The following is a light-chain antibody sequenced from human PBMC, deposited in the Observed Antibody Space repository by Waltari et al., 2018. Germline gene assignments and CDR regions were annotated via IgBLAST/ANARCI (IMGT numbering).Light chain of an antibody. V-gene: IGKV1-12*01. CDR2: DGY. CDR3: QQAHSFPIT. Sequence: DIQMTQSPSSVSASVGDGVTITCRASRDISTWLAWYQQKPGKTPNLLLYDGYTLQSGGPSRFRGSGSGTVFTLTISSLQPEDFATYYCQQAHSFPITFGQGTRLEIK. J-gene: IGKJ5*01. CDR1: RDISTW.